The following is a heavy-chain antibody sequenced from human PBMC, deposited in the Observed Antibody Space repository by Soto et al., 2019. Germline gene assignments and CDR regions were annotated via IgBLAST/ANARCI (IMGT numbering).Heavy chain of an antibody. Sequence: PGGSLRLSCAASGYSISTYWMSWVRQAPGKGLEWVANVKQDGSEEYYVDSVKGRFTISRDNAKNSLYLQMNSLRVEDTAVYYCAALDTAMVKTAGYWGQGTLVTV. D-gene: IGHD5-18*01. J-gene: IGHJ4*02. CDR1: GYSISTYW. CDR2: VKQDGSEE. V-gene: IGHV3-7*01. CDR3: AALDTAMVKTAGY.